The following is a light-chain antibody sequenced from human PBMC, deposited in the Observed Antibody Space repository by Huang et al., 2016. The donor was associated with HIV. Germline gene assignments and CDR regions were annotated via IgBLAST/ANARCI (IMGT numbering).Light chain of an antibody. Sequence: DIVMTQSPLSLSVTPGEPASISCRSSQSLLHSNGYNYLDWYLQRLGQSPQLLIYLGANRDSGVPDRFSGSGSGTDFTLKISRVEAEDIGVYYCMQSLQTITFGQGTRLEIK. J-gene: IGKJ5*01. CDR2: LGA. CDR1: QSLLHSNGYNY. CDR3: MQSLQTIT. V-gene: IGKV2-28*01.